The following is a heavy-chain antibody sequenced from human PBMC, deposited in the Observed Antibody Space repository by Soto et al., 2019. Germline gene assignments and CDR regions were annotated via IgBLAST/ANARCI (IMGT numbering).Heavy chain of an antibody. CDR2: VSVPSGDT. CDR3: ARTCRSGGSCYLEY. D-gene: IGHD2-15*01. J-gene: IGHJ4*02. V-gene: IGHV1-18*01. CDR1: GYSFSSFG. Sequence: GASVKVSCKASGYSFSSFGISWVRQAPGQGLEWVGWVSVPSGDTSSAQNFQGRVTVTTDTSTSTAYMEVGSLRSDDTAVYYCARTCRSGGSCYLEYGSQGTLVTVSS.